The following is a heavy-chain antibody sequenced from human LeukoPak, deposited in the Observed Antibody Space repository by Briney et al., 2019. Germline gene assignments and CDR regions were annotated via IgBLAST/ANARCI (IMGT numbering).Heavy chain of an antibody. D-gene: IGHD6-19*01. CDR2: MNPNSGNT. CDR3: ARGLGGAVAGTWGYYYYYGLDV. J-gene: IGHJ6*02. V-gene: IGHV1-8*01. Sequence: ASVKVSFKASGYTFTSYDINWVRQATGQGLEWMGWMNPNSGNTGYAQKFQGRVTMTRNTSISTAYMELSSLRSEDTAVYYCARGLGGAVAGTWGYYYYYGLDVWGQGTTVTVSS. CDR1: GYTFTSYD.